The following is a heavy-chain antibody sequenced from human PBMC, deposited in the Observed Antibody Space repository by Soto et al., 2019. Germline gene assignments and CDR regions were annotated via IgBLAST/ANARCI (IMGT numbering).Heavy chain of an antibody. V-gene: IGHV3-15*07. CDR2: IKSKTDGGTT. J-gene: IGHJ4*02. CDR1: GFSFTNAR. Sequence: GGSLRLSCAAPGFSFTNARMNWVRQAPGKGLEWVARIKSKTDGGTTDYAAPLKGRFTISRDDSKNTLHLQMNRLKTDDTAVYYFTRFAMILEQLYYCSPGTLDIGSA. CDR3: TRFAMILEQLYY. D-gene: IGHD3-22*01.